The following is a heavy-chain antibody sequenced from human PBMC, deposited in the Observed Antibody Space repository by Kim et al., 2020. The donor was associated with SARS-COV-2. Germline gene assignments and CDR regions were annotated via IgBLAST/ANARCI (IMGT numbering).Heavy chain of an antibody. D-gene: IGHD5-18*01. CDR3: ARGPVLYTAMAYNWFDP. J-gene: IGHJ5*02. CDR2: IIPTFGTA. V-gene: IGHV1-69*01. Sequence: APGQGLGWMGGIIPTFGTATYAQKCPGRVTITADESTSTAYMELSSLRSEDTAVYYCARGPVLYTAMAYNWFDPWGQGTLVTVSS.